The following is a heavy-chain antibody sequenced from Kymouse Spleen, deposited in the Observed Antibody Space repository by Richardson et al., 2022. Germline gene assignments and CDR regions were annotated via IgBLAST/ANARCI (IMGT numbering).Heavy chain of an antibody. CDR1: GFTFSNAW. CDR3: TTCITMVRGVIGYYGMDV. CDR2: IKSKTDGGTT. D-gene: IGHD3-10*01. Sequence: EVQLVESGGGLVKPGGSLRLSCAASGFTFSNAWMSWVRQAPGKGLEWVGRIKSKTDGGTTDYAAPVKGRFTISRDDSKNTLYLQMNSLKTEDTAVYYCTTCITMVRGVIGYYGMDVWGQGTTVTVSS. J-gene: IGHJ6*02. V-gene: IGHV3-15*01.